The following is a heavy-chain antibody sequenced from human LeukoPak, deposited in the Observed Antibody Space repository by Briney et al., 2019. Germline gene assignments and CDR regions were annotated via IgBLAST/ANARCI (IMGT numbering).Heavy chain of an antibody. CDR3: ARVPLFFEGQLWFGELYMDV. J-gene: IGHJ6*03. CDR1: GYTFTGCY. V-gene: IGHV1-2*02. Sequence: ASVKVSCKASGYTFTGCYMHWVRQAPGQGLEWMGWINPNSGGTNYAQKFQGRVTMTRDTSISTAYMELSRLRSDDTAVYYCARVPLFFEGQLWFGELYMDVWGKGTTVTISS. D-gene: IGHD3-10*01. CDR2: INPNSGGT.